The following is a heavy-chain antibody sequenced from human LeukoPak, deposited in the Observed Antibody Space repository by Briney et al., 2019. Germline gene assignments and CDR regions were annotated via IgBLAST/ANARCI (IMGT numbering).Heavy chain of an antibody. CDR1: GYTFTSYG. CDR2: ISAYNGNT. D-gene: IGHD2-2*01. J-gene: IGHJ4*02. V-gene: IGHV1-18*01. CDR3: ARDTPTLVVPAAMPFDY. Sequence: ASVKVSCKASGYTFTSYGISWVRQAPGQGLEWMGRISAYNGNTNYAQKLQGRVTMTTDTSTSTAYMELRSLRSDDTAVYYCARDTPTLVVPAAMPFDYWGQGTLVTVSS.